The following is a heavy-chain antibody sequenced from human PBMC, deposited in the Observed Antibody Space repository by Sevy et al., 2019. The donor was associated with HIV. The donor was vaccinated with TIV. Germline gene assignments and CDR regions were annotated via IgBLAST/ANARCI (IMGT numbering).Heavy chain of an antibody. CDR3: ARVKEYHDILTGLTYDAFDI. Sequence: SETLSLTCTVSGGSISSYYWSWIRQPAGKGLEWIGGIYTSGSTNYNPSLKSRVTMSVDTSKNQFSLKLSSVTAADTAVYYCARVKEYHDILTGLTYDAFDIWGQGTMVTVSS. J-gene: IGHJ3*02. D-gene: IGHD3-9*01. CDR2: IYTSGST. V-gene: IGHV4-4*07. CDR1: GGSISSYY.